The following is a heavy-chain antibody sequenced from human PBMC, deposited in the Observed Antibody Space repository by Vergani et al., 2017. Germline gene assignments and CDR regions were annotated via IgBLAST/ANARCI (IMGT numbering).Heavy chain of an antibody. CDR2: IDSGGSK. CDR3: ARGYCSSTSCYRGWFDP. D-gene: IGHD2-2*01. Sequence: EVQLVETGGGLIQPGGSLRLSCAASGFTVSSNYMSWVRQAPGKGLEWVSVIDSGGSKYYADSVKGRFTISRDNSKNTLYLQMNSLRAEDTAMYYCARGYCSSTSCYRGWFDPWGQGTLVTVSS. CDR1: GFTVSSNY. J-gene: IGHJ5*02. V-gene: IGHV3-53*02.